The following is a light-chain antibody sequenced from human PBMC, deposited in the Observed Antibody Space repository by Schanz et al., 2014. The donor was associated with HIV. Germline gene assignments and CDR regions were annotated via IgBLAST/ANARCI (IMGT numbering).Light chain of an antibody. CDR3: QSYDRSLSGLWV. Sequence: QSVLTQPPSVSGAPGQRVTISCTGSSSNIGAGYDVHWYQQLPGTAPKLLIYGNNNRPSGVPDRFSGSKSGTSASLAITGLEAEDEADYYCQSYDRSLSGLWVFGGGTKLTVL. V-gene: IGLV1-40*01. CDR2: GNN. CDR1: SSNIGAGYD. J-gene: IGLJ3*02.